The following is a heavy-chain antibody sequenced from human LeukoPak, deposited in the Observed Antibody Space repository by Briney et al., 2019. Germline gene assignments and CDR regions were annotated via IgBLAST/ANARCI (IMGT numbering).Heavy chain of an antibody. CDR2: IHDSGST. J-gene: IGHJ5*02. V-gene: IGHV4-30-4*07. CDR3: ARVAAAAGNNWFDP. CDR1: GDSISSGGYA. Sequence: SETLSLTCAVSGDSISSGGYAWSWIRQTPGKGLEWIAYIHDSGSTYYNPSLKSRVSISVDTSKNQFSVKLNSVTAADTAVYYCARVAAAAGNNWFDPWGQGTLDTVSS. D-gene: IGHD6-13*01.